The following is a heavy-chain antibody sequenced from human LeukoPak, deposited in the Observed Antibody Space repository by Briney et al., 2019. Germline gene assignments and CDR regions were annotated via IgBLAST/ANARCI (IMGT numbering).Heavy chain of an antibody. CDR2: INPSGGST. J-gene: IGHJ6*02. Sequence: ASVKVSCKASGYTFTSYYMHWVRQAPGQGLAWMGIINPSGGSTSYAQKFQGRVTMTRDTSTSTVYMELSSLRSEDTAVHYCAAIRLGKAAQFMPATYYYYGMDVWGQGTTVTVSS. D-gene: IGHD2-2*01. V-gene: IGHV1-46*01. CDR1: GYTFTSYY. CDR3: AAIRLGKAAQFMPATYYYYGMDV.